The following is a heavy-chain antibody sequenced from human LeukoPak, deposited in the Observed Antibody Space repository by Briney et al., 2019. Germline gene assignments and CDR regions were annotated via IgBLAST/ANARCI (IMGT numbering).Heavy chain of an antibody. CDR3: AREGYSYGTYYFDY. CDR2: IYHSGST. Sequence: PSQTLSLTCAVSGGSISSGGYSWSWIRQPPGKGLEWIGEIYHSGSTNYNPSLKSRVTISVDKSKNQFSLKLSSVTAADTAVYYCAREGYSYGTYYFDYWGQGTLVTVSS. D-gene: IGHD5-18*01. J-gene: IGHJ4*02. V-gene: IGHV4-30-2*01. CDR1: GGSISSGGYS.